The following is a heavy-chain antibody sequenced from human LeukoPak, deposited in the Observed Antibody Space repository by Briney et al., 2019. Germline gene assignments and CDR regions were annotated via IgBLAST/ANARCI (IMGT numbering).Heavy chain of an antibody. CDR2: INHSGST. J-gene: IGHJ6*02. CDR3: ARESPSSYDFWSGYFLFGYGMDV. CDR1: GGSFSGYY. D-gene: IGHD3-3*01. Sequence: SETLSLTCAVYGGSFSGYYWSWIRQPPGKGLEWIGEINHSGSTNYNPSLKSRVTISVDTSKNQFSLKLSSVTAADTAVYYCARESPSSYDFWSGYFLFGYGMDVWGQGTTVTVSS. V-gene: IGHV4-34*01.